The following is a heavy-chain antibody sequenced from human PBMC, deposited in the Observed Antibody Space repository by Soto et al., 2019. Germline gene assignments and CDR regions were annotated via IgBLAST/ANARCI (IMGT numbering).Heavy chain of an antibody. J-gene: IGHJ6*02. CDR3: AGEGVAVAGTIYYGMDV. CDR1: VDSVSSNSAA. V-gene: IGHV6-1*01. D-gene: IGHD6-13*01. Sequence: PSQTLSLTCAISVDSVSSNSAAWNWIRQSPSRGLEWLGRTYYRSKWYNDYAVSVKSRITINPDTSKNQFSLQLNSVTPEDTAVYYCAGEGVAVAGTIYYGMDVWGQGTTVTVSS. CDR2: TYYRSKWYN.